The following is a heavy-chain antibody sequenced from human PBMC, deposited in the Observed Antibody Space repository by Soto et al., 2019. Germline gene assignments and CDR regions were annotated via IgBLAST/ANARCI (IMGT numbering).Heavy chain of an antibody. D-gene: IGHD3-10*01. Sequence: GGSLRLSCAASGFTFSSYSMNWVRQAPGKGLEWVSYISSSSSTIYYADSVEGRFTTSRDNAKNSLYLQMNSLRAEDTAVYYCARANYYGSPGDFDYWGQGTLVTVSS. CDR3: ARANYYGSPGDFDY. V-gene: IGHV3-48*01. CDR1: GFTFSSYS. CDR2: ISSSSSTI. J-gene: IGHJ4*02.